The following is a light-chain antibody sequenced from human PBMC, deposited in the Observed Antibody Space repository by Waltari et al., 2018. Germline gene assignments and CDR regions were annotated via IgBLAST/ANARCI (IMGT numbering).Light chain of an antibody. Sequence: QLVLTQSPSASASLGASVKLTCTLSSGHSSSAIAWHQQQPEKGPRYLMKLNSDGSHTKGDGIPDRFSGSSSGAERYLTISSLQSEEEADYYCQNWGTGIWVFGGGTKLTVL. V-gene: IGLV4-69*01. CDR3: QNWGTGIWV. J-gene: IGLJ3*02. CDR1: SGHSSSA. CDR2: LNSDGSH.